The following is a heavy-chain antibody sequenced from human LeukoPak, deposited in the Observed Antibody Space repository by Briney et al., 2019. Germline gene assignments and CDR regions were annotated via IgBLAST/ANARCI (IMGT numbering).Heavy chain of an antibody. D-gene: IGHD1-26*01. CDR3: ASGSYYFDY. CDR1: GVSIRSYY. Sequence: SETLSLTCTVSGVSIRSYYWSWIRQPPGKGLEWIGYIYYSGSTNYNPSLKSRVTISVDTTKNQFSLKLSSVTAADTAVYYCASGSYYFDYWGQGTLVTVSS. V-gene: IGHV4-59*08. J-gene: IGHJ4*02. CDR2: IYYSGST.